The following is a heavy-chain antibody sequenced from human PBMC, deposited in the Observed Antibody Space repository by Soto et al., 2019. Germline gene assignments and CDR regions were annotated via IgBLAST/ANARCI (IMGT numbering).Heavy chain of an antibody. CDR3: AKNSGSYAGGIFDI. V-gene: IGHV3-30*18. CDR2: ISYDGSNK. CDR1: GFTFSSYG. D-gene: IGHD1-26*01. J-gene: IGHJ3*02. Sequence: GGSLRLSCAASGFTFSSYGMHWVRQAPGKGLEWVAVISYDGSNKYYADSVKGRFTISRDNSKNTLYLQMNSLRAEDTAVYYCAKNSGSYAGGIFDIWGQGSMVTV.